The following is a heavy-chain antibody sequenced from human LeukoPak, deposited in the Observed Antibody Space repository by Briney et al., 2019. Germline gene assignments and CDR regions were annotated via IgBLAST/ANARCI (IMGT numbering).Heavy chain of an antibody. V-gene: IGHV3-74*01. CDR1: GFTLRNYW. D-gene: IGHD2-21*02. CDR3: ARVAYCGGDCYSLDYYYMDV. Sequence: GGSLRLSCAASGFTLRNYWMHWVRQTPGKGLLLVSRINGDGTSATYAGSVKGRFTISRDNAKTTLYLQMNSLRAEDTAVYYCARVAYCGGDCYSLDYYYMDVWGKGTTVTVSS. J-gene: IGHJ6*03. CDR2: INGDGTSA.